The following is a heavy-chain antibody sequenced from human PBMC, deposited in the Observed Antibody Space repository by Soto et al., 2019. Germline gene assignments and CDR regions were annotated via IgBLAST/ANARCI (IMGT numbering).Heavy chain of an antibody. D-gene: IGHD3-9*01. Sequence: QVQLVEAGGGGVQPGGSLRLSCAASGFTFTSYAMHWVRQAPGKGLEWVAVISYDGSNKYYADPVKGRFTISRDNPKNTLYLQMNSLRAQDTAVYYCARDKRDGKQGEYFGMDIWCQGCTV. V-gene: IGHV3-30-3*01. CDR2: ISYDGSNK. J-gene: IGHJ6*02. CDR3: ARDKRDGKQGEYFGMDI. CDR1: GFTFTSYA.